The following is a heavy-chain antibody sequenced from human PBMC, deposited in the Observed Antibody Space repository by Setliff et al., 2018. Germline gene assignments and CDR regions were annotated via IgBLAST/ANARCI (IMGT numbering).Heavy chain of an antibody. Sequence: SETLSLTCTVSGGSLSADYYWSWVRQPAGKGLEWIGHVHPDGSTNYNPSLYSRVVISVDTSKNQFSLKLTSVTAADTAVYYCVRALLWSGEGRFDPWGQGTLVTVSS. CDR2: VHPDGST. CDR1: GGSLSADYY. V-gene: IGHV4-61*09. D-gene: IGHD3-10*01. CDR3: VRALLWSGEGRFDP. J-gene: IGHJ5*02.